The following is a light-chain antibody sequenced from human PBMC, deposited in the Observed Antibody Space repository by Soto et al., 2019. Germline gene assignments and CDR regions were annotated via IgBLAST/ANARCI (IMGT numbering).Light chain of an antibody. CDR2: SNN. CDR1: SSNIGSNT. J-gene: IGLJ2*01. V-gene: IGLV1-44*01. CDR3: AGWDDSLNGVV. Sequence: QSVLTQPPSASGTPGQRVTISCSGSSSNIGSNTVNWYQQLPGTAPKLLIYSNNQRPSGVPDRFSVSKSGTSASLAISGLQSDDEADYYCAGWDDSLNGVVFGGGTKLTVL.